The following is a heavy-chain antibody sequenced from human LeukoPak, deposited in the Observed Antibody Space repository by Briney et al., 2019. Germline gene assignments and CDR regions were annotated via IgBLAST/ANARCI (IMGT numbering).Heavy chain of an antibody. CDR2: INPNSGGT. CDR1: GYTFTGYY. D-gene: IGHD3-3*01. CDR3: AREQRFLDPQGGYYGMGV. J-gene: IGHJ6*02. Sequence: ASVKVSCKASGYTFTGYYMHWVRQAPGQGLEWMGWINPNSGGTNYAQKFQGWVTMTRDTSISTAYMELSRLRSDDTAVYYCAREQRFLDPQGGYYGMGVWGQGTTVTVSS. V-gene: IGHV1-2*04.